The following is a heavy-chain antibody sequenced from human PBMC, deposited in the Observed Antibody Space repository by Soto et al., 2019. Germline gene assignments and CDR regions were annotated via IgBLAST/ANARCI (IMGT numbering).Heavy chain of an antibody. V-gene: IGHV1-18*01. D-gene: IGHD6-13*01. CDR3: ERAGFSTSWLGLLATGAHGLEIDS. CDR2: ISHYNGKT. CDR1: GYTFISYG. Sequence: QVQLVQSGAEVKKTGASVEVSCKASGYTFISYGISWVRQAPGQGLEWMGWISHYNGKTYNAQKFQGRITMTTDTSTTEAYMERRSLRSDDTAVYYCERAGFSTSWLGLLATGAHGLEIDSWGQGTLVTVSS. J-gene: IGHJ4*02.